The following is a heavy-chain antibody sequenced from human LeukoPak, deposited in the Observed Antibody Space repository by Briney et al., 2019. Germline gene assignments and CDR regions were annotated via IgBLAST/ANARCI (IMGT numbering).Heavy chain of an antibody. J-gene: IGHJ4*02. V-gene: IGHV3-21*01. CDR2: ISSSSSYI. CDR1: GFTFDDYG. CDR3: AGSMGYGYVLDY. Sequence: PGGSLRLSCAASGFTFDDYGMSWVRQAPGKGLEWVSSISSSSSYIYYADSVKGRFTISRDNAKNSLYLQMNSLRAEDTAVYYCAGSMGYGYVLDYWGQGTLVTVSS. D-gene: IGHD5-18*01.